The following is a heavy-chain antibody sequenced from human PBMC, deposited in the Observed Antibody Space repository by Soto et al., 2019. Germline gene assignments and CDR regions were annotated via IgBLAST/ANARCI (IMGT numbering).Heavy chain of an antibody. CDR2: IKEDGSDK. Sequence: EVQLVESGGGLVQPGGSLRLSCAASGFNFRTYWMSWVRQAPGKGLEWVANIKEDGSDKYYVDSVKGRLTVSRDNAKNLLYLQLNSLRAEDTAVYYCAREGFSYGPKGAVFDHRGQGSLVTVSS. CDR3: AREGFSYGPKGAVFDH. D-gene: IGHD5-18*01. J-gene: IGHJ4*02. V-gene: IGHV3-7*03. CDR1: GFNFRTYW.